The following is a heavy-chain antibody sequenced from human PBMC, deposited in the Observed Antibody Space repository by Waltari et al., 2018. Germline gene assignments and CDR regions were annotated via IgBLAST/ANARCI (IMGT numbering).Heavy chain of an antibody. D-gene: IGHD3-16*02. V-gene: IGHV4-61*02. CDR1: GGSLDSGYYY. CDR2: IDKSGTA. CDR3: AIEATYRFVYYGLDV. J-gene: IGHJ6*02. Sequence: QVQLQESGPRLVKPSQTLSRTGSVSGGSLDSGYYYWSWVRQPAGTGLEWIGRIDKSGTATYNPSLDSRVSISLDTSKKQIFLKLASVTAADTAIYVCAIEATYRFVYYGLDVWGQGTTVTVSS.